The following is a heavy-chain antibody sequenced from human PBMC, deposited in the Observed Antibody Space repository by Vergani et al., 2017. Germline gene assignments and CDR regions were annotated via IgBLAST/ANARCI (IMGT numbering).Heavy chain of an antibody. CDR2: INPSGGST. CDR1: GYTFTSYY. J-gene: IGHJ4*02. CDR3: AREDDSSGYYDYFDY. Sequence: QVQLVQSGAEVKKPGASVKVSCKASGYTFTSYYMHWVRQAPGQGLEWMGIINPSGGSTSYAQKFQGRVTMTSDTSTRTVYMELSSLRSEDTAVYYCAREDDSSGYYDYFDYWGQGTLVTVSS. D-gene: IGHD3-22*01. V-gene: IGHV1-46*01.